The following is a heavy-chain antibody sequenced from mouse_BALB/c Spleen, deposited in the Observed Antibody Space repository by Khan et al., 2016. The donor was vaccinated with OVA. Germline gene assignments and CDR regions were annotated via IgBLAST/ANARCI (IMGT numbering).Heavy chain of an antibody. D-gene: IGHD2-14*01. CDR1: GNTFTSYG. V-gene: IGHV1S134*01. Sequence: EVQLQESGAELGRPGSSVKLSCKTSGNTFTSYGIKWVRQRPGQGLEWIGYIYPGNGYIEYNEKFQGKAILTSDTSSTTAYMQFRSLTSEDSALCFGTTGHYRYYFYYWGQGTTLTVSS. CDR3: TTGHYRYYFYY. CDR2: IYPGNGYI. J-gene: IGHJ2*01.